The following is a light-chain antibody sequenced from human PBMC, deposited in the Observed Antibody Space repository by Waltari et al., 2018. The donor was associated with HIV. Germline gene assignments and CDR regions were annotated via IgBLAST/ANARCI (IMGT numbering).Light chain of an antibody. Sequence: QSALTQPASVSVSPGQSITIPCNGNSSDVGTYTLASRYQQVPGQAPQLIASEVLRRPSGFFSLLSGPKSGDTASLTISKVRAEDEADYYYCSYAGDNHYVFGSGTQLTVL. J-gene: IGLJ1*01. CDR1: SSDVGTYTL. CDR3: CSYAGDNHYV. V-gene: IGLV2-23*02. CDR2: EVL.